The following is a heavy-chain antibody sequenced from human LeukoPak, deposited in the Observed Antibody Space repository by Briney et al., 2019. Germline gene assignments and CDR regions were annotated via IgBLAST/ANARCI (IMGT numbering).Heavy chain of an antibody. CDR2: IFYSGST. V-gene: IGHV4-39*07. Sequence: SETLSLTCTVSGGSISTSNYYWGWIRQPPGKGLEWIGNIFYSGSTYYSPSLRSRVTISVDTSKNQFSLKLSSVTAADTAVYYCARGPRGSWGQGTLVTVSS. D-gene: IGHD3-16*01. J-gene: IGHJ4*02. CDR1: GGSISTSNYY. CDR3: ARGPRGS.